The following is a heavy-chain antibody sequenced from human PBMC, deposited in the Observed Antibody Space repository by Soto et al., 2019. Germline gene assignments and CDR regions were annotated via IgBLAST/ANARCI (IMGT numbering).Heavy chain of an antibody. CDR2: ISFDGSNE. V-gene: IGHV3-30*18. CDR1: GFTFRSYG. J-gene: IGHJ5*02. Sequence: HPGGSLRLACAVSGFTFRSYGMHWARQAPGKGLEWVAVISFDGSNEYYADSVKGRFTISRDNSKDTLYLQMNSVRTEDTAVYYCAKDQGDSSGYSNWFDPWGQGTLVTVSS. CDR3: AKDQGDSSGYSNWFDP. D-gene: IGHD3-22*01.